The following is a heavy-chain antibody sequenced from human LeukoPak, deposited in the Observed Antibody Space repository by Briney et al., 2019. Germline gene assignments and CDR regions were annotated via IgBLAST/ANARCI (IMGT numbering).Heavy chain of an antibody. CDR2: IRYDGSNK. J-gene: IGHJ4*02. D-gene: IGHD2-2*02. Sequence: GGSLRLSCAASGFTFSSYGMHWVRQAPGKGLGWVAFIRYDGSNKYYADSVKGRFTISRDNSKNTLYLQMNSLRAEDTAVYYCAKDKGIYCSSTSCYKPSGYWGQGTLVTVSS. V-gene: IGHV3-30*02. CDR1: GFTFSSYG. CDR3: AKDKGIYCSSTSCYKPSGY.